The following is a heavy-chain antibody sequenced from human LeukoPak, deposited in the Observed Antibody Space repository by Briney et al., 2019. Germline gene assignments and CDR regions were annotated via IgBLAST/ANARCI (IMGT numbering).Heavy chain of an antibody. CDR2: IWYDGSNK. J-gene: IGHJ4*02. CDR1: GFTFSSYG. V-gene: IGHV3-33*06. Sequence: GRSLRLSCAASGFTFSSYGMHWVRQAPGKGLEWVAVIWYDGSNKYYADSVKGRFTISRDNSKNTLYLQMNSLRPEDTAVYYCAKDSYYGSGSYFYFDYWGQGTLVTVSS. D-gene: IGHD3-10*01. CDR3: AKDSYYGSGSYFYFDY.